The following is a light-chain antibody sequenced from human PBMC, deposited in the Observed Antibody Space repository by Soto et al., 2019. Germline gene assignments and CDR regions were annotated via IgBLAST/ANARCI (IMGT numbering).Light chain of an antibody. V-gene: IGKV1-27*01. CDR1: QGIIDY. J-gene: IGKJ1*01. Sequence: DIKMTQSPSSLSASVGDTVTITCRASQGIIDYLAWYQQRPGKVPNLLIYAASTLQTGVPSRFSGSGAGTDFTLTISSLQPEDVGTYYCQKYDSAPQTFVPGTKVEIK. CDR2: AAS. CDR3: QKYDSAPQT.